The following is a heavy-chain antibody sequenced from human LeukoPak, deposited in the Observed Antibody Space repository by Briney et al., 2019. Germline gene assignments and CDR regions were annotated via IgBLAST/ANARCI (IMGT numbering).Heavy chain of an antibody. D-gene: IGHD6-13*01. CDR1: GYTFTSYG. J-gene: IGHJ4*02. CDR2: ISAYNGNT. Sequence: ASVKVSCTASGYTFTSYGISWVRQAPGQGLEWMGWISAYNGNTNYAQKLQGRVTMTTDTSTSTAYMELRSLRSDDTAVYYCARDRSSSWYGGNYFDYWGQGTLVTVSS. CDR3: ARDRSSSWYGGNYFDY. V-gene: IGHV1-18*01.